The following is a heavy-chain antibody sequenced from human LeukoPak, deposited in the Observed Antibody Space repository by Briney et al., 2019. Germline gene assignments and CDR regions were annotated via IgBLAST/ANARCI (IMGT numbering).Heavy chain of an antibody. CDR2: INPNSGGT. CDR3: ARVPNYCSSTSCYTGNWFDP. V-gene: IGHV1-2*02. CDR1: GYTFTGYY. Sequence: ASVTVSCKASGYTFTGYYMHWVRQAPGQGLEWMGWINPNSGGTNYAQKFQGRVTMTRDTSISTAYMELSRLRSDDTAVYYCARVPNYCSSTSCYTGNWFDPWGQGTLVTVSS. J-gene: IGHJ5*02. D-gene: IGHD2-2*02.